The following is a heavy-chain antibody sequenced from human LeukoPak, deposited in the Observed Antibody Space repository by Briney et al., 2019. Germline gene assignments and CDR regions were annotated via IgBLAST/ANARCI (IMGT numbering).Heavy chain of an antibody. V-gene: IGHV1-69*05. CDR3: ARSIAAAEYYYYYYMDV. D-gene: IGHD6-13*01. Sequence: SVKVSCKASGGTFSSYAISWVRQAPGQGLEWMGRIIPIFGTANYAQKFHGRVTTTTDESTSTAYMELSSLRSEDTAVYYCARSIAAAEYYYYYYMDVWGKGTTVTVSS. CDR2: IIPIFGTA. J-gene: IGHJ6*03. CDR1: GGTFSSYA.